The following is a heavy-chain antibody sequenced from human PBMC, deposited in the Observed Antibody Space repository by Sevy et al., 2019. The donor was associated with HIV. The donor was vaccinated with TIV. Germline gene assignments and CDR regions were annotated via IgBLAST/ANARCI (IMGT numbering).Heavy chain of an antibody. D-gene: IGHD5-18*01. Sequence: GGSLRLSCAASGFTFSSYWMSWVRQAPGKGLDWVATMKQDGSEKYYVDSVKGRFTISRDNARNSLYLQINSLRAEDTGLYYCVREGLGGYSYSLDCWGQGTLVTVSS. CDR2: MKQDGSEK. CDR3: VREGLGGYSYSLDC. V-gene: IGHV3-7*01. CDR1: GFTFSSYW. J-gene: IGHJ4*02.